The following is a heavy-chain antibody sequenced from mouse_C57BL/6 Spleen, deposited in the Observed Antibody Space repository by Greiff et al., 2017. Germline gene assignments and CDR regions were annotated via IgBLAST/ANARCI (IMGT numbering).Heavy chain of an antibody. J-gene: IGHJ3*01. D-gene: IGHD1-1*01. CDR3: ASPHYYGSSYDAY. CDR1: GYTFTSYW. CDR2: IHPSDSDT. Sequence: VQLQQPGAELVKPGASVKVSCKASGYTFTSYWMHWVKQRPGQGLEWIGRIHPSDSDTNYNQKFKGKATLTVDKSSSTAYMQLSSLTSEDSAVYYCASPHYYGSSYDAYWGQGTLVTVSA. V-gene: IGHV1-74*01.